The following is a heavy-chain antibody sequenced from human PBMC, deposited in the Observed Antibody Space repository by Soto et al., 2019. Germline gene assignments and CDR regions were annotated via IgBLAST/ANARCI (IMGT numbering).Heavy chain of an antibody. CDR2: ISYDGSNK. J-gene: IGHJ4*02. CDR1: GFTFSSYA. D-gene: IGHD4-17*01. CDR3: ARDHSRYGDYPDY. Sequence: QVQLVESGGGVVQPGRSLRLSCAASGFTFSSYAMHWVRQAPGKGLEWVAVISYDGSNKYYADSVKGRFTISRDNSKITLYLQMNSLRAEDTAVYYCARDHSRYGDYPDYWGQGTLVTVSS. V-gene: IGHV3-30-3*01.